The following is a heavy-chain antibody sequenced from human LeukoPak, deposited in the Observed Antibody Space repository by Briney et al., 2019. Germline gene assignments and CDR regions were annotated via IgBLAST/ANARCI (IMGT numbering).Heavy chain of an antibody. Sequence: ASVKVSCKASGYTFTGYYMHWVRQAPGQGLEWMGWINPNSGGTNYAQKFQGRVTVTRDTSISTAYMELSRLRSDDTAVYYCARGFVLLWFGERSDFDYWGQGTLVTVSS. CDR2: INPNSGGT. J-gene: IGHJ4*02. D-gene: IGHD3-10*01. V-gene: IGHV1-2*02. CDR1: GYTFTGYY. CDR3: ARGFVLLWFGERSDFDY.